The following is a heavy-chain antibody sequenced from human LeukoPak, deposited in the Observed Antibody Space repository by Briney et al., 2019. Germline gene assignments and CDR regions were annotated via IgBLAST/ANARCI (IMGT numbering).Heavy chain of an antibody. J-gene: IGHJ4*02. CDR2: IYSRGDT. CDR3: TRVLSDSRGWYHFDY. CDR1: GLTVSNNY. V-gene: IGHV3-53*01. Sequence: GGSLRLSCAASGLTVSNNYMGWVRQAPGKGLEWVSVIYSRGDTYHADSVRGRFTISRDNSKNILSLQMNSLRADDTAIYYCTRVLSDSRGWYHFDYWGQGTLVTVSS. D-gene: IGHD6-19*01.